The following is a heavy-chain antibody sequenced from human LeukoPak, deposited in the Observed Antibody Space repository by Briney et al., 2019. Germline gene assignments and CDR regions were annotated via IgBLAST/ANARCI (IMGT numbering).Heavy chain of an antibody. CDR2: VYYSGST. D-gene: IGHD3-3*01. Sequence: PSESLSLTCTVASGSISSYYWSWIRQPPGKGLEWIGYVYYSGSTNYNPSLKSRVTISVDTSKNQFSLKMSSVTAADTAVYYCARTYYDFWSGSRYWYFQLWGRGTLASVSS. CDR3: ARTYYDFWSGSRYWYFQL. V-gene: IGHV4-59*08. CDR1: SGSISSYY. J-gene: IGHJ2*01.